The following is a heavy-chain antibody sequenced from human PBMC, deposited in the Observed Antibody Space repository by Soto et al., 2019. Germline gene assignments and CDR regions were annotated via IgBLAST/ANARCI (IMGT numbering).Heavy chain of an antibody. CDR1: GGSISSYY. V-gene: IGHV4-59*08. CDR2: IYYSGST. D-gene: IGHD3-10*01. Sequence: QVQLQESGPGLVKPSETLSLTCTVSGGSISSYYWSWIRQPPGKGLEWIGYIYYSGSTNYNPSLNSRVTISVDTSKNQFSLKLSSVTAADTAVYYCARLVWFGEYYGMDVWGQVTTVTVSS. CDR3: ARLVWFGEYYGMDV. J-gene: IGHJ6*02.